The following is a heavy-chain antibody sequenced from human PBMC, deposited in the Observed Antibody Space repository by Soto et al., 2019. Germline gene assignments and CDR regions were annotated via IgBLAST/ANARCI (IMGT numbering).Heavy chain of an antibody. Sequence: WGSLRLSFAAAGFPFSSYAIHWVRQAPGKGLEWGAVIWYEGSKEYNADTVKGRFTISRDDAKCTLFLQMNSLRAEDTVVYYCSRDAYCSGGACYALDYWGPGTLVTVSS. J-gene: IGHJ4*02. V-gene: IGHV3-33*01. CDR2: IWYEGSKE. D-gene: IGHD2-15*01. CDR1: GFPFSSYA. CDR3: SRDAYCSGGACYALDY.